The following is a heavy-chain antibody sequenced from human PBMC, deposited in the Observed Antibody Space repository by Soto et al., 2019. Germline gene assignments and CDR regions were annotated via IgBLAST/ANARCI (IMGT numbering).Heavy chain of an antibody. Sequence: QSQTLSLTCAISGDSVSSHSAAWYWIRQSPSRGLEWLGRTYYRSKWFSDYSQSVKSRITVNPDTSKNQFSLQLKSVIPEDTAVYYCARGIGVYFDYWGQGTLVTVSS. V-gene: IGHV6-1*01. CDR3: ARGIGVYFDY. CDR1: GDSVSSHSAA. J-gene: IGHJ4*02. D-gene: IGHD1-26*01. CDR2: TYYRSKWFS.